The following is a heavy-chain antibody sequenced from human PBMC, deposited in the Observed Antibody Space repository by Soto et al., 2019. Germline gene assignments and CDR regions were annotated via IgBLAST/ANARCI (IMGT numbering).Heavy chain of an antibody. CDR3: ARDRDWFGDY. CDR2: IWYDGSNK. Sequence: GVLGLSCAASGLTLSDYGMHWVRQAPGKGLEWVAVIWYDGSNKYYADSVKGRFTISRDNSKKTLYLQMNSLRAEDTAVYYCARDRDWFGDYSSQGTLVIVSS. D-gene: IGHD3-10*01. CDR1: GLTLSDYG. J-gene: IGHJ4*02. V-gene: IGHV3-33*01.